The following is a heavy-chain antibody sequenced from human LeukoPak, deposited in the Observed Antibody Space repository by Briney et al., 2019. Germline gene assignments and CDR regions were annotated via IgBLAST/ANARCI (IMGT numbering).Heavy chain of an antibody. CDR2: INSGGSTI. CDR1: GFTFSSYS. D-gene: IGHD1-1*01. CDR3: ARDLGTPGTNFDY. V-gene: IGHV3-48*04. Sequence: GGSLRLSCAASGFTFSSYSMNWVRQAPGKGLEWVSYINSGGSTIYYADSVKGRFTISRDNAKNSLYLQVNSLRAEDTAVYYCARDLGTPGTNFDYWGQGTLVTVSS. J-gene: IGHJ4*02.